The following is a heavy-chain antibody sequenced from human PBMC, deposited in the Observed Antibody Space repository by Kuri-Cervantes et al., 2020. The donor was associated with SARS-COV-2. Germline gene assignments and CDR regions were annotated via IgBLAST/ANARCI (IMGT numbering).Heavy chain of an antibody. V-gene: IGHV4-34*01. Sequence: GSLRLSCAVYGGSFRDYNWNWIRQSPGKGLEWIAEINHSGSTDYNPSLKSRVTISVDTSKNQFSLKLRSVTAADTAVYFCARESYVSLDLWGQGALVTVSS. CDR2: INHSGST. CDR3: ARESYVSLDL. CDR1: GGSFRDYN. J-gene: IGHJ4*02. D-gene: IGHD3-10*01.